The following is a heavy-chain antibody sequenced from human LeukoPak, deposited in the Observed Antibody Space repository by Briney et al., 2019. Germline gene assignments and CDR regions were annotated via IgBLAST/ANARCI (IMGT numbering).Heavy chain of an antibody. J-gene: IGHJ6*02. CDR1: GYSFTTHY. CDR3: ARGAPDYDVLTGYPRYHYYYGMDV. D-gene: IGHD3-9*01. CDR2: IKSSGGST. Sequence: ASVKVSCKASGYSFTTHYMHWVRQAPGQGLEWMGIIKSSGGSTSYAQKFQDRFTMTRDTSTSTVYMELSSLRSEDTAVYYCARGAPDYDVLTGYPRYHYYYGMDVWGQGTMVTVSS. V-gene: IGHV1-46*01.